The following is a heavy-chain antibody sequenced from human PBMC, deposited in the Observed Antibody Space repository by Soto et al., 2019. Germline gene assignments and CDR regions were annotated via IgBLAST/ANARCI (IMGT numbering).Heavy chain of an antibody. CDR2: IKQDGSEK. CDR3: ARGVPVGAIGRFYFDS. D-gene: IGHD1-26*01. V-gene: IGHV3-7*03. J-gene: IGHJ4*02. CDR1: GFTFSSYW. Sequence: LRLSCAASGFTFSSYWMSWVRQAPGKGLEWVANIKQDGSEKYYADSVKGRFTVSRDTSKNTLSLQLDSLRAEDTAVYYCARGVPVGAIGRFYFDSWGQGTLVTVSS.